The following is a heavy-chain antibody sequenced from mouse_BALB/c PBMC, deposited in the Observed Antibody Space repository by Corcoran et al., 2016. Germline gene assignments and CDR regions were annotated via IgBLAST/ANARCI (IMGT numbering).Heavy chain of an antibody. Sequence: QVQLQQSGAELAKPGASVKISCNASGYTFTSYWMHWVKQRPGQGLEWIGYINPSTGYTEYNQKFKDKATLTADKSSSTAYMQLSSLTSEDSAVDYCARRSTTVDWYFDVWGAGTTVTVSS. D-gene: IGHD1-1*01. V-gene: IGHV1-7*01. J-gene: IGHJ1*01. CDR2: INPSTGYT. CDR1: GYTFTSYW. CDR3: ARRSTTVDWYFDV.